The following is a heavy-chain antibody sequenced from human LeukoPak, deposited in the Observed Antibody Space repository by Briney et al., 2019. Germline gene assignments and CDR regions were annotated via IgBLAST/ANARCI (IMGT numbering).Heavy chain of an antibody. Sequence: GGSLRLSGAASGFTFTCYALAWVRQAPGKGLEWVSAISSSGGSTYYADSVKGRFTISRDNSKNTLYLQMNRLRAEDTAVYYCAKDSLYDSSGYYYVRSGLDYWGQGTLATVSS. CDR1: GFTFTCYA. D-gene: IGHD3-22*01. V-gene: IGHV3-23*01. CDR3: AKDSLYDSSGYYYVRSGLDY. J-gene: IGHJ4*02. CDR2: ISSSGGST.